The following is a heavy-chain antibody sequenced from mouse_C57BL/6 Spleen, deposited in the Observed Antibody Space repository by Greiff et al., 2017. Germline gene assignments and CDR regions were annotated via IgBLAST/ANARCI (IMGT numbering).Heavy chain of an antibody. CDR2: IYPGDGDT. CDR3: ARSRSNYYVDY. Sequence: VQLQQSGAELVKPGASVKISCKASGYAFSSYWMNWVKQRPGKGLEWIGQIYPGDGDTNYKGKFKVKATLTANKSSSTAYMQLSSLTSEDSAVYFCARSRSNYYVDYWGQGTTLTVSS. V-gene: IGHV1-80*01. J-gene: IGHJ2*01. CDR1: GYAFSSYW. D-gene: IGHD2-5*01.